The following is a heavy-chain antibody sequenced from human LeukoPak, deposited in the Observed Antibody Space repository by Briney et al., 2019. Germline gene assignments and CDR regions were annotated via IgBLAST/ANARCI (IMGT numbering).Heavy chain of an antibody. CDR2: IYPGDPDT. CDR1: GYTFTNYW. CDR3: ARSAAYSSGWFSIDY. D-gene: IGHD6-19*01. J-gene: IGHJ4*02. Sequence: GESLKISCKGSGYTFTNYWIGWVRQMAGKGLEWMGIIYPGDPDTRYSPSFQGQVTISADKSISTAYLQWSSLKASDTAMYYCARSAAYSSGWFSIDYWGQGTLVTVSS. V-gene: IGHV5-51*01.